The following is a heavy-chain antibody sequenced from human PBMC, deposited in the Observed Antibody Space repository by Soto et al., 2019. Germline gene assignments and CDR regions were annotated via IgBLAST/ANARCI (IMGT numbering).Heavy chain of an antibody. CDR1: GFTFSSYA. J-gene: IGHJ4*02. CDR2: ISGSGGST. V-gene: IGHV3-23*01. CDR3: AKDAPYDFWSGYWEIDY. D-gene: IGHD3-3*01. Sequence: HPGGSLRLSCAASGFTFSSYAMSWVRQAPGKGLEWVSAISGSGGSTYYADSVKGRFTISRDNSKNTLYLQMNSLRAEDTAVYYCAKDAPYDFWSGYWEIDYWGQGTLVTVSS.